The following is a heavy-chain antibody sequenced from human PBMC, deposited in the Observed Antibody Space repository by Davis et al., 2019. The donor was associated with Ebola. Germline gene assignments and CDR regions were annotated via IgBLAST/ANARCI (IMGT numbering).Heavy chain of an antibody. V-gene: IGHV1-46*01. J-gene: IGHJ4*02. Sequence: ASVKVSCKASGYIFTDYFMHWVRQVPGQGLEWMGIINPSSVFTTYAQEFQGRVTVTRDTSTSTVYMELSSLRSEDTALYYCARSPRSMTPYYFDYWGQGTLVTVSS. CDR3: ARSPRSMTPYYFDY. CDR2: INPSSVFT. CDR1: GYIFTDYF.